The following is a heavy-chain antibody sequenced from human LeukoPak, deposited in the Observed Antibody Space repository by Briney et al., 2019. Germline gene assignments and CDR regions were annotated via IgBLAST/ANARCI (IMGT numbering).Heavy chain of an antibody. CDR3: ARESRLWQRYAFDI. CDR2: IYSGGST. V-gene: IGHV3-66*01. D-gene: IGHD5-12*01. J-gene: IGHJ3*02. CDR1: GFTVRSNY. Sequence: GGSLRLSCAASGFTVRSNYMSWVRQAPGKGLEWVSVIYSGGSTYYADSVKGRFTISRDNSKNTLFLQMNSLRAEDTAVYYCARESRLWQRYAFDIWGQGTMVTVSS.